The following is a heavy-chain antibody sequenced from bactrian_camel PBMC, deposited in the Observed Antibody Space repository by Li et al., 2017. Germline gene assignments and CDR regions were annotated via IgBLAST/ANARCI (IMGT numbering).Heavy chain of an antibody. J-gene: IGHJ6*01. CDR2: IYGVDGKT. Sequence: QVQLVESGGGSAQEGDSLRLSCVASGYTASIRCMTWFRQAAGKGLDWVTSIYGVDGKTYYADSVKGRFTITRDNTKNLVTLEMNLLTSDDTALYYCATPILDSDYAKSFADFGHWGQGTQVTVS. CDR3: ATPILDSDYAKSFADFGH. V-gene: IGHV3-2*01. D-gene: IGHD4*01. CDR1: GYTASIRC.